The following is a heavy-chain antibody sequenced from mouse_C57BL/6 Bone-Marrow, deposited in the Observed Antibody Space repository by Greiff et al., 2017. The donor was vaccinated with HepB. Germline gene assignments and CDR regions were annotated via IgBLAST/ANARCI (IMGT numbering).Heavy chain of an antibody. J-gene: IGHJ2*01. CDR1: GFTFSDYG. V-gene: IGHV5-17*01. CDR2: ISSGSSTI. Sequence: EVNLVESGGGLVKPGGSLKLSCAASGFTFSDYGMHWVRQAPEKGLEWVAYISSGSSTIYYADTVKGRFTISRDNAKNTLFLQMTSLRSEDTAMYYCARNYYGRDYFDYWGQGTTLTVSS. CDR3: ARNYYGRDYFDY. D-gene: IGHD1-1*01.